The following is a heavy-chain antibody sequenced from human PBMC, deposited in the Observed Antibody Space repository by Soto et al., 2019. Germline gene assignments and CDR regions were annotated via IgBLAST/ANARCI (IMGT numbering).Heavy chain of an antibody. CDR2: IYYSGIT. J-gene: IGHJ3*02. Sequence: SETLSLTCTVSGGSISSGDYYSSWVRQPPGKGLEWLGYIYYSGITYYNPSLKSRITISIDTSQSQFSLQLSSVTAADTAVYFCARVQWLTSQGSYAFDIWGQGTLVTVSS. CDR3: ARVQWLTSQGSYAFDI. CDR1: GGSISSGDYY. V-gene: IGHV4-30-4*01. D-gene: IGHD6-19*01.